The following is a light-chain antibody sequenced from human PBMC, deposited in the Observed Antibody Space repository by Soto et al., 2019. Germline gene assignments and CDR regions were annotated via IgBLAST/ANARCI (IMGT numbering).Light chain of an antibody. V-gene: IGLV2-8*01. CDR1: SSDVGGYNY. CDR3: ASSTGSDTLV. CDR2: EVS. J-gene: IGLJ2*01. Sequence: QSALTQPPSASGSPGQSVTISCTGTSSDVGGYNYVSWYQQHPGKAPKLMIYEVSKRPSGVPDRLSGSKSGNTASLTVSGLQVEDEADYYCASSTGSDTLVFGGGTKVTVL.